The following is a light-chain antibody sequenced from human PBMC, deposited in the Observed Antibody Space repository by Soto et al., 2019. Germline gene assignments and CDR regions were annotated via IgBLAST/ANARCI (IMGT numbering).Light chain of an antibody. Sequence: EIMLTQSPGTLSLSPWERASLSCRASQNVDSNYLAWYQQKPGQAPRIIIFDASNRATGIPVRFSGSGSGTDFTLTISSLEHEDFTVYYCQQHSDWPLTFGGGTKVDIK. CDR3: QQHSDWPLT. CDR1: QNVDSNY. V-gene: IGKV3-11*01. J-gene: IGKJ4*01. CDR2: DAS.